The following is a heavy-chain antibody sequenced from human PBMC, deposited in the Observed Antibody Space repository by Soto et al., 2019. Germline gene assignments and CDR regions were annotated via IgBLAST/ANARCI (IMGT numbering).Heavy chain of an antibody. V-gene: IGHV3-23*01. D-gene: IGHD2-2*01. CDR2: ISGSGGST. J-gene: IGHJ6*02. Sequence: GGSLRLSCAASGFTFSSYAMSWVRQAPGKGLEWVSAISGSGGSTYYADSVKGRFTISRDNSKNTLYLQMNSLRAEDTAVYYCAKLGYCSSTSCYGGYYYGMDVWGQGTTVTVSS. CDR3: AKLGYCSSTSCYGGYYYGMDV. CDR1: GFTFSSYA.